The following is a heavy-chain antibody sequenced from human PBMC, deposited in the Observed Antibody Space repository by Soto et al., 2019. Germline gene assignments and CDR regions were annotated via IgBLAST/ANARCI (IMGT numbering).Heavy chain of an antibody. V-gene: IGHV3-23*01. Sequence: GGSLRLSCAASGFRFNNYAMSWVRQAPGKGLEWVSGISGSGGSTYSADSVKGRFTNSRDTSKNTLYLQMNSLRAEDTALYYCAKDSDFWSGYYGARGLDYWGQGTLVTVSS. J-gene: IGHJ4*02. CDR1: GFRFNNYA. D-gene: IGHD3-3*01. CDR3: AKDSDFWSGYYGARGLDY. CDR2: ISGSGGST.